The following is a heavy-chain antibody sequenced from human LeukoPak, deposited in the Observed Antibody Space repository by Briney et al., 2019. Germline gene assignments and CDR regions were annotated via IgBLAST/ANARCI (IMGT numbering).Heavy chain of an antibody. Sequence: PGGSLRLSCAASGFTFSGSAMHWVRQASGKGLEWVGRIRSKANSYATAYAASVKGRFTISRDDSKNTAYLQMNSLKTEDTAVYYCTTGTPSSSLYYYYYYYMDVWGKGTTVTVSS. CDR3: TTGTPSSSLYYYYYYYMDV. V-gene: IGHV3-73*01. CDR1: GFTFSGSA. J-gene: IGHJ6*03. D-gene: IGHD6-6*01. CDR2: IRSKANSYAT.